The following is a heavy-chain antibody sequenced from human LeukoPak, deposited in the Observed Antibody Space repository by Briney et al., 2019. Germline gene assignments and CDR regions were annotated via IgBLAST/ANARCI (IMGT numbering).Heavy chain of an antibody. Sequence: GGSLRLSCAASGFTFDDYTMHWVRQAPGKGLEWVSLISWDGGSTYYADSVKGRFTISRDNSKNSLYLQMNSLRTGDTALYYCARGRVVYAISYMDVWGKGTTVTVSS. CDR2: ISWDGGST. V-gene: IGHV3-43*01. J-gene: IGHJ6*03. CDR1: GFTFDDYT. CDR3: ARGRVVYAISYMDV. D-gene: IGHD2-8*02.